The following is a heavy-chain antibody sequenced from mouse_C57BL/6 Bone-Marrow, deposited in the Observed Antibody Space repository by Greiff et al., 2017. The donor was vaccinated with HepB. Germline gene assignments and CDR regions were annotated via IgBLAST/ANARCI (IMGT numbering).Heavy chain of an antibody. Sequence: VQLQQSGPELVKPGASVKISCKASGYAFSSSWMNWVKQRPGKGLEWIGRIYPGDGDTNYNGKFKGKATLTADKSSSTAYMQLSSLTSEDSEVYFCAKSTTYYFDYWGQGTTLTVSS. V-gene: IGHV1-82*01. CDR3: AKSTTYYFDY. D-gene: IGHD5-1*01. J-gene: IGHJ2*01. CDR2: IYPGDGDT. CDR1: GYAFSSSW.